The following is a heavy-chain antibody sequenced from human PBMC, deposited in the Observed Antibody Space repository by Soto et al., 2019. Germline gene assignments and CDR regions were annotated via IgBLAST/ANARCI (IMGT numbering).Heavy chain of an antibody. D-gene: IGHD4-17*01. J-gene: IGHJ3*02. V-gene: IGHV1-3*01. Sequence: QVHLVQSGAEVRKPGASVFVSCKASGYTFSGYEIHWVHQAPGKRLEWMGWINGGNGITKFSQEFQDRVTFNKDTSAITAYMELSSLRSEDTAVYSGARFGPGDRRLDTWGQGTMVIVSS. CDR2: INGGNGIT. CDR3: ARFGPGDRRLDT. CDR1: GYTFSGYE.